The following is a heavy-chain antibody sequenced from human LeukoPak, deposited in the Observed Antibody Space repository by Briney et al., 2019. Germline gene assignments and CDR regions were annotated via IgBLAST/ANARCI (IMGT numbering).Heavy chain of an antibody. Sequence: GASLQISCKGSEYNFTNYWIGWVRQMPGKGLECMGIIFGDDSDTRYSPSFQGQVTITAEKSISTAYLQWNSLKASDTAMYYCARRGRYSSGRGEFDYWGQGTLVTVSS. V-gene: IGHV5-51*01. CDR1: EYNFTNYW. D-gene: IGHD6-19*01. J-gene: IGHJ4*02. CDR3: ARRGRYSSGRGEFDY. CDR2: IFGDDSDT.